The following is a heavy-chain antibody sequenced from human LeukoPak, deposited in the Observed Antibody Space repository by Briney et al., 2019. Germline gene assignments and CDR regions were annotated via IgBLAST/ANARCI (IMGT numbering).Heavy chain of an antibody. CDR3: ARLTYDSSGYYSNEAQKEGLVGFDP. Sequence: GESLKISCKGSGYSFTSYWIGWVRQMPGKGLEWMGIIYPGDSDTRYSPSFQGQVTISADKSISTAYLQWSSLKASDTAMYYCARLTYDSSGYYSNEAQKEGLVGFDPWGQGTLVTVSS. CDR1: GYSFTSYW. J-gene: IGHJ5*02. CDR2: IYPGDSDT. D-gene: IGHD3-22*01. V-gene: IGHV5-51*01.